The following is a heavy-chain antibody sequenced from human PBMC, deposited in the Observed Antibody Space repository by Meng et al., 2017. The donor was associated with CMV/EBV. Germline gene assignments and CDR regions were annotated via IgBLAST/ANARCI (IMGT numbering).Heavy chain of an antibody. CDR2: IYYSGST. Sequence: GSLRLSCTVSGGSISGYYWSWIRQPPGKGLEWIGYIYYSGSTNYNPSLKSRVTISVDTSKNQFSLKLSSVTAADTAVYYCASGPNWNYFDYWGQGTLVTVSS. D-gene: IGHD1-1*01. V-gene: IGHV4-59*01. J-gene: IGHJ4*02. CDR1: GGSISGYY. CDR3: ASGPNWNYFDY.